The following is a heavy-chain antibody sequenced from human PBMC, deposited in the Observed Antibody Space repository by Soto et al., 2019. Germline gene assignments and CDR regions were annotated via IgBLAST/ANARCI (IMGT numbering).Heavy chain of an antibody. D-gene: IGHD3-16*01. V-gene: IGHV6-1*01. CDR3: ARGSLRGGNWYFDL. CDR2: TYYRSKWYN. CDR1: GDSVSKNSAT. J-gene: IGHJ2*01. Sequence: QEQLQQSGPGLVKPSQTLSLTCAISGDSVSKNSATWNWIRQSPARGLEWLGRTYYRSKWYNDYAVSVKSRITNNPDTSKNQFSLQLNSLTPEDTAVYYCARGSLRGGNWYFDLWGRGTLVTVSS.